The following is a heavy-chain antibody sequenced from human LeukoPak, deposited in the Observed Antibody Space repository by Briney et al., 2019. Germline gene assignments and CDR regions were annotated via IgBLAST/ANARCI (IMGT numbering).Heavy chain of an antibody. CDR3: ARDGNDSSGYYSRAEYFQH. Sequence: ASVKVSCKASGYTFTSYGISWVRQAPGQGLEWMGWISAYNGNTNYAQKLQGRVTMTTDTSTSTAYMELRSLRSDDTAVYYCARDGNDSSGYYSRAEYFQHWGQGTLVTVSS. D-gene: IGHD3-22*01. J-gene: IGHJ1*01. CDR2: ISAYNGNT. V-gene: IGHV1-18*01. CDR1: GYTFTSYG.